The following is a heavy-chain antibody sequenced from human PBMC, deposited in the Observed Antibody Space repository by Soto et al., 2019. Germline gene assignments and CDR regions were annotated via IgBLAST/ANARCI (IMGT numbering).Heavy chain of an antibody. V-gene: IGHV3-30*18. D-gene: IGHD3-3*01. CDR1: GLTLTSYP. CDR2: ISYDGSNK. J-gene: IGHJ6*02. CDR3: ANFLRDKGAYDYYGVDG. Sequence: GSRCLRCAASGLTLTSYPTDWVRQAPGRGLEWVAVISYDGSNKYYADSVKGRFTISRDNSKNTLYLQMNRLRAEDTAVYYCANFLRDKGAYDYYGVDGWGRGSTVSVSS.